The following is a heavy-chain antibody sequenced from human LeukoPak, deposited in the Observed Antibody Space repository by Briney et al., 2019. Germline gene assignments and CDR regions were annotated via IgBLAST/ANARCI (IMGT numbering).Heavy chain of an antibody. CDR3: ARDRAAGTFDY. CDR2: ISSSSSTI. V-gene: IGHV3-48*01. Sequence: GGSLRLSCAASGFTFSSYSMNWVRQAPGKGLEWVSYISSSSSTIYYADSVKGRFTISRDNAKNSLYLQMNSLRAEDTAVYYCARDRAAGTFDYWGQGTLVTVYS. CDR1: GFTFSSYS. D-gene: IGHD6-13*01. J-gene: IGHJ4*02.